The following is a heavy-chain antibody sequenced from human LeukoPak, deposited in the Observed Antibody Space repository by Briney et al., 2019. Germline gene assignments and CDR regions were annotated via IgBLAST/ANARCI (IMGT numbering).Heavy chain of an antibody. Sequence: ASVKVSCKASGYYTFTSYGINWVRQAPGQGLEWMGWINPYNGNTNYAQKFQGRVTMTTDTSTGTAYMELRSQRSDDTAVYYCASHMRGEWELLGRGPFDYWGQGTLVTVSS. V-gene: IGHV1-18*01. CDR3: ASHMRGEWELLGRGPFDY. J-gene: IGHJ4*02. CDR1: GYYTFTSYG. CDR2: INPYNGNT. D-gene: IGHD1-26*01.